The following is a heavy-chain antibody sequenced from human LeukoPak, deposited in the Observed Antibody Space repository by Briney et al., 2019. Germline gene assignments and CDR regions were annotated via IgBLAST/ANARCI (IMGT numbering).Heavy chain of an antibody. Sequence: GGSLRLSCAASGFTFSSYSMNWVPKAPGKGLLWVSSISSSSSYIYYADSVKGRFTISRDNAKNSLYLQMNSLRAEDTAVYYCARDFSGGYSYGYYYFDYWGQGTLVTVSS. CDR2: ISSSSSYI. CDR3: ARDFSGGYSYGYYYFDY. D-gene: IGHD5-18*01. CDR1: GFTFSSYS. J-gene: IGHJ4*02. V-gene: IGHV3-21*01.